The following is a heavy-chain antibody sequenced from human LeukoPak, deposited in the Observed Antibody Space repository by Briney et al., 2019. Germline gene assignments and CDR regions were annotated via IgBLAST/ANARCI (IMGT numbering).Heavy chain of an antibody. J-gene: IGHJ4*02. CDR2: INPNSGGT. Sequence: ASVKVSCKVSGYTLTELSMHWVRQAPGQGLEWMGWINPNSGGTNYAQKFQGRVTMTRDTPISTAYMELSRLRSDDTAVYYCARGGSFGRFDYWGQGTLVTVSS. V-gene: IGHV1-2*02. D-gene: IGHD1-26*01. CDR3: ARGGSFGRFDY. CDR1: GYTLTELS.